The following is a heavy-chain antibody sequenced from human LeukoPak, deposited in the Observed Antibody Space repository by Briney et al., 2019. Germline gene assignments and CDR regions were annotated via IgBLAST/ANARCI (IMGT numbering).Heavy chain of an antibody. CDR1: GGSISSLY. CDR3: ARHRAYSSSSPFDY. J-gene: IGHJ4*02. CDR2: IDYTGST. Sequence: SETLSLTCSVSGGSISSLYWSWIRQPPGKGLEWIGYIDYTGSTNYNPSLKSRVTIFVDMSKNQFSLRLSSVTAADTALYYCARHRAYSSSSPFDYWGQGTLVTVSS. V-gene: IGHV4-59*08. D-gene: IGHD6-6*01.